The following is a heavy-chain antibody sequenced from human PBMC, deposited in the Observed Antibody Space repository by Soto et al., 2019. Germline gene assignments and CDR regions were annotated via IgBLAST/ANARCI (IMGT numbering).Heavy chain of an antibody. V-gene: IGHV1-24*01. Sequence: GASVKVSCKVSGYTLTELSMHWVQQAPGKGLEWMGGFDPEDGETIYAQKFQGRVTMTEDTSTDTAYMELSSLRSEDTAVYYCATVTRYYYDSSGYPQIAAFDIWGQGTMVTVSS. CDR2: FDPEDGET. J-gene: IGHJ3*02. CDR3: ATVTRYYYDSSGYPQIAAFDI. CDR1: GYTLTELS. D-gene: IGHD3-22*01.